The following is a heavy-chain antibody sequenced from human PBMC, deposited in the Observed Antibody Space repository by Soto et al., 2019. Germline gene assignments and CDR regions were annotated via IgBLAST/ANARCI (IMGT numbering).Heavy chain of an antibody. D-gene: IGHD3-22*01. CDR2: INNSSHHA. CDR3: VRGGTRYYFDRSGQVS. Sequence: QAQLVESGGGLVKPGGSLRLSCSTSGFTFSDYYIGWIRQAPGKGLEWVSYINNSSHHADYADSVKGRFAISRDNAKSSLYLEMRSLRVDDTAVYYCVRGGTRYYFDRSGQVSWGQGVLVTVSS. CDR1: GFTFSDYY. J-gene: IGHJ4*02. V-gene: IGHV3-11*06.